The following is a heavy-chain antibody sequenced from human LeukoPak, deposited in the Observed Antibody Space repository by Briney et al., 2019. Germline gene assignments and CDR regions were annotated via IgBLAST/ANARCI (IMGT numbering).Heavy chain of an antibody. CDR1: GFTFSSYW. CDR2: ISGGGEST. J-gene: IGHJ4*02. D-gene: IGHD6-19*01. Sequence: GGSLRLSCAASGFTFSSYWMNWVRQAPGKGLEWVSSISGGGESTYYADSVKGRFTVSRDDSKNTLYLQINSLRGEDTAVYYCAKGKYSSGGVPDYWGQGTLVTVSS. CDR3: AKGKYSSGGVPDY. V-gene: IGHV3-23*01.